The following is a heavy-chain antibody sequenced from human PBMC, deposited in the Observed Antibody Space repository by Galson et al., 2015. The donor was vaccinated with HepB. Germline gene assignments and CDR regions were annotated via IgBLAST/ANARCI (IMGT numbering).Heavy chain of an antibody. V-gene: IGHV1-18*04. CDR1: GYRFTSYG. J-gene: IGHJ3*02. Sequence: SLKVSCKASGYRFTSYGISWVRQAPGQGPEWMGRISPYSGNTHYAHKLHVRVTMTTATSTSKDYMELGRLSSDDAAVDYCARDYGSGSYENAVDIWGQGTMVTVSS. CDR3: ARDYGSGSYENAVDI. D-gene: IGHD3-10*01. CDR2: ISPYSGNT.